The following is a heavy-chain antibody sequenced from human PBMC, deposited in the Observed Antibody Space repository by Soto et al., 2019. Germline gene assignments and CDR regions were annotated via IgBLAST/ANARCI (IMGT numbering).Heavy chain of an antibody. CDR1: GYSVSSSDYY. D-gene: IGHD2-15*01. CDR2: MLYSGLT. Sequence: TLSLTCSVSGYSVSSSDYYWAWVRQPPGKGLEWIGSMLYSGLTYYNPSLKSRVTLSVDTSKNQFSVRLNSVTASDTAVYCCAPLSVSLSGPYGIHVWGQGTTVTVSS. J-gene: IGHJ6*02. CDR3: APLSVSLSGPYGIHV. V-gene: IGHV4-39*01.